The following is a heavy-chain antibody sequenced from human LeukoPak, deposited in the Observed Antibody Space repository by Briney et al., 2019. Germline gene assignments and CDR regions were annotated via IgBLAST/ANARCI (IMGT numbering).Heavy chain of an antibody. Sequence: PSETLSLTCSVSGGSISSSAYYWGWIRQPPGKGLEWIGCISYSGSTYYNPSVKSRVTISADTSKNQFSVNLNSVTAADTAVYYCARRVDGAYGNCFYPWGQGTLVTVSS. CDR1: GGSISSSAYY. J-gene: IGHJ5*02. CDR3: ARRVDGAYGNCFYP. D-gene: IGHD4-17*01. CDR2: ISYSGST. V-gene: IGHV4-39*01.